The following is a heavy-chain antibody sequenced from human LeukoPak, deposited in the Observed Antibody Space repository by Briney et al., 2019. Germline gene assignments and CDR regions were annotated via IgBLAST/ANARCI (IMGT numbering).Heavy chain of an antibody. Sequence: ASVKVSCKASGTTFSRSAISWVRQAPGQGLEWMGGVIPILGTTNYAQKFQDRASITTDESTSTAYMEVSSLRSVDTAVYYCARDDGSATLGFDSWGQGTLVTVSS. V-gene: IGHV1-69*05. CDR1: GTTFSRSA. CDR3: ARDDGSATLGFDS. D-gene: IGHD1-26*01. CDR2: VIPILGTT. J-gene: IGHJ4*02.